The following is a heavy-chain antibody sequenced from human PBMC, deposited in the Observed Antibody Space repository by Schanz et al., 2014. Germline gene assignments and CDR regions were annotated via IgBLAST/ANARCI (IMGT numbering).Heavy chain of an antibody. V-gene: IGHV3-11*06. D-gene: IGHD2-15*01. J-gene: IGHJ6*02. CDR1: GFTFSDSW. CDR3: ARYCTGGSCRYYYYGMDV. CDR2: ISSSGSFT. Sequence: VQLVESGGGLVQPGGSLRLSCAASGFTFSDSWMHWVRQAPGKGLEWVSYISSSGSFTNYADSVKGRFTISRDNAKNSLHLQMNSLRAEDTAVYYCARYCTGGSCRYYYYGMDVWGQGTTVTVSS.